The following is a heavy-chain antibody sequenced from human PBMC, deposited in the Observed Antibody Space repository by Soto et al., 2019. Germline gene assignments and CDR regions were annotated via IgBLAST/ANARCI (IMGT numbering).Heavy chain of an antibody. CDR3: ARRPTSGHSSGYYYPGYYYGMDV. V-gene: IGHV1-69*06. CDR1: GGTFSSYA. Sequence: SVKVSCKASGGTFSSYAISWVRQAPGQGLEWMGGIIPIFGTANYAQKFQGRVTITADKSTSTAYMELSSLRSEDTAVYYCARRPTSGHSSGYYYPGYYYGMDVWGPGTTVTVSS. D-gene: IGHD3-22*01. CDR2: IIPIFGTA. J-gene: IGHJ6*02.